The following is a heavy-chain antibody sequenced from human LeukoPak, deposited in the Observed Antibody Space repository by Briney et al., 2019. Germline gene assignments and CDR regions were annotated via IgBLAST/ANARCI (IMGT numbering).Heavy chain of an antibody. CDR3: AKDRGYDSSGYLDY. D-gene: IGHD3-22*01. Sequence: GGSLRLSCAASGFTFSSYGTHWVRPAPGKGLEWVAVISYDGNNKYYADSVKGRFTISRDNSKNTLYLQMNSLRAEDTAVYFCAKDRGYDSSGYLDYWGQGTLVTVSS. V-gene: IGHV3-30*18. CDR2: ISYDGNNK. CDR1: GFTFSSYG. J-gene: IGHJ4*02.